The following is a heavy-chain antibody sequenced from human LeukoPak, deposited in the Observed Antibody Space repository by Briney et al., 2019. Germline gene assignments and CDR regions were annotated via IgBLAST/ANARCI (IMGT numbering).Heavy chain of an antibody. V-gene: IGHV4-39*07. CDR1: GGSISSSSYY. D-gene: IGHD2/OR15-2a*01. Sequence: SETLSLTRTVSGGSISSSSYYWGWIRQPPGKGLEWIGSIYYSGSTYYNPSLKSRVTISVDTSKNQFSLKLSSVTAADTAVYYCARVNFLFSAAPPVDNWFDPWGQGTLVTVSS. CDR3: ARVNFLFSAAPPVDNWFDP. CDR2: IYYSGST. J-gene: IGHJ5*02.